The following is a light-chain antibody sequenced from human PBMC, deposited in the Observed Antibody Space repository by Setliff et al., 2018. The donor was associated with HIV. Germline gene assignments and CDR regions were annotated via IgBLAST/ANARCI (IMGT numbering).Light chain of an antibody. V-gene: IGKV4-1*01. CDR1: QSVLYSSNNKNY. CDR2: WAS. CDR3: HQYYSSPIT. Sequence: IVMTQSPDSLAVSLGERATINCKSSQSVLYSSNNKNYLAWYQQKPGQPPKLLIYWASNRESGVPERFSGSGSATDFTLTISSLQAEDVAVYYCHQYYSSPITFGQGTRLEIK. J-gene: IGKJ5*01.